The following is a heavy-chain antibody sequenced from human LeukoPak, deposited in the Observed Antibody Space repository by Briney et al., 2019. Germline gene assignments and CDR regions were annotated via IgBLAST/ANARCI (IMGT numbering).Heavy chain of an antibody. CDR1: GFTFSSYG. CDR2: ISYDGSNK. Sequence: GRSLRLSCAASGFTFSSYGMHWVRQAPGKGLEWVAVISYDGSNKYYADSVKGRFTISRDNSKNTLYLQMNSLRAEDTAVYYCAKDFLGTYYDYVWGSYCYTGFDYWGQGTLVTVSS. CDR3: AKDFLGTYYDYVWGSYCYTGFDY. D-gene: IGHD3-16*02. V-gene: IGHV3-30*18. J-gene: IGHJ4*02.